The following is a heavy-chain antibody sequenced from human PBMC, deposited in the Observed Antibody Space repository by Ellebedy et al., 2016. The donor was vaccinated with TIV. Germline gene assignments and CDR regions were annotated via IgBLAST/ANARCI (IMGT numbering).Heavy chain of an antibody. CDR2: IYYSGST. J-gene: IGHJ4*02. D-gene: IGHD6-13*01. CDR3: ARAPSIAATPEGFDY. CDR1: GGSISSYY. Sequence: SETLSLTXTVSGGSISSYYWSWIRQPPGKGLEWIGYIYYSGSTNYNPSLKSRVTISVDTSKNQFSLKLSSVTAADTAVYYCARAPSIAATPEGFDYWGQGTLVTVSS. V-gene: IGHV4-59*01.